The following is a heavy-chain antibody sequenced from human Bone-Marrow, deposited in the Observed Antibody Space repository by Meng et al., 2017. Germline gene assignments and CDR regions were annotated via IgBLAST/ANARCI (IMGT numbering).Heavy chain of an antibody. V-gene: IGHV4-39*07. CDR3: ARDGLITMVRGVINEHDAFDI. CDR1: GGSISSSSYY. CDR2: IYYRGST. Sequence: SETLSLTCTVSGGSISSSSYYWGWIRQPPGKGLEWIGSIYYRGSTYYNPSLKSRVTISVDTSKNQFSLKLSSVTAADTTVYYCARDGLITMVRGVINEHDAFDIWGQGTMVTVSS. D-gene: IGHD3-10*01. J-gene: IGHJ3*02.